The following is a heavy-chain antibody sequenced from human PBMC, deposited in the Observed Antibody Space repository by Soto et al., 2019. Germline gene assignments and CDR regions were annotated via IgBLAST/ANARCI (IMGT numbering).Heavy chain of an antibody. CDR1: GDSVSSNSAA. Sequence: QVQLQQSGPGLVKPSQTLLLTCAISGDSVSSNSAAWNWIRQSPSRGLEWLGRTYYRSKWYSDYALSLMSRLTISPDTSKNQFSLQLNSVTPEDTAVYYCARGSALDYWGQGTLVTVSS. CDR2: TYYRSKWYS. CDR3: ARGSALDY. J-gene: IGHJ4*02. V-gene: IGHV6-1*01.